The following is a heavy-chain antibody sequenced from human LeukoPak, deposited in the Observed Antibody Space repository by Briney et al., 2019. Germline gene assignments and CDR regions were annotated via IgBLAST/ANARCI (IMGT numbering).Heavy chain of an antibody. CDR2: IFYIGST. V-gene: IGHV4-39*01. D-gene: IGHD2-15*01. CDR3: ASLYCSGGSCSWNYYYYGMDV. J-gene: IGHJ6*02. CDR1: GGSISSSSYN. Sequence: SETLSLTCTVSGGSISSSSYNGGWIRHPPGKGLGGFGGIFYIGSTYYNPSLKSRVTISVDTSKNQFSLKLSSVTAADTAVYYCASLYCSGGSCSWNYYYYGMDVWGQGTTVTVSS.